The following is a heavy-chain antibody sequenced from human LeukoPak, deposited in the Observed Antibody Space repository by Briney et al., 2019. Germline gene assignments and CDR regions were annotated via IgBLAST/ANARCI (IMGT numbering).Heavy chain of an antibody. Sequence: SQTLSLTCAISGDSVSRNSPAWNWIRQSPSRGLEWLGRTYYRSKWYSDYAVSVKSRLTVNPDTSKNQFILQLKSVTPEDTAVYYCGRGRDSAFDIWGQGSMVTVSS. CDR2: TYYRSKWYS. CDR3: GRGRDSAFDI. J-gene: IGHJ3*02. CDR1: GDSVSRNSPA. V-gene: IGHV6-1*01.